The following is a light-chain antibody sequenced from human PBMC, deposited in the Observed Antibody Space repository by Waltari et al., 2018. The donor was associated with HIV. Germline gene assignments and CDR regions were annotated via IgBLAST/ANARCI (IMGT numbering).Light chain of an antibody. Sequence: QSALTQPASVSGSPGRSITISCTGTSSDVGAYNLVSWYQQHPNKAPKLILYDVSKRPSGVSLRFSGSKSGNTASLRSVGLQPEDEADYYCCSYGGVPILYVFGGGTTVTV. CDR3: CSYGGVPILYV. CDR2: DVS. V-gene: IGLV2-23*02. J-gene: IGLJ1*01. CDR1: SSDVGAYNL.